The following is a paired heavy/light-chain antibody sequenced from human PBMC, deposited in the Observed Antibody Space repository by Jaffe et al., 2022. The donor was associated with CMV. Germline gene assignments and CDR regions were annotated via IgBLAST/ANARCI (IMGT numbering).Heavy chain of an antibody. Sequence: QVQLQESGPGLVKPSETLSLTCTVSGGSISSYYWSWIRQPPGKGLEWIGYIYYSGSTNYNPSLKSRVTISVDTSKNQFSLKLSSVTAADTAVYYCARLLTALVPAGTSYFDYWGQGTLVTVSS. CDR3: ARLLTALVPAGTSYFDY. J-gene: IGHJ4*02. CDR1: GGSISSYY. V-gene: IGHV4-59*08. D-gene: IGHD6-13*01. CDR2: IYYSGST.
Light chain of an antibody. CDR3: QQSYSTPPGT. CDR1: QSISSY. CDR2: AAS. Sequence: DIQMTQSPSSLSASVGDRVTITCRASQSISSYLNWYQQKPGKAPKLLIYAASSLQSGVPSRFSGSGSGTDFTLTISSLQPEDFATYYCQQSYSTPPGTFGQGTKVEIK. V-gene: IGKV1-39*01. J-gene: IGKJ1*01.